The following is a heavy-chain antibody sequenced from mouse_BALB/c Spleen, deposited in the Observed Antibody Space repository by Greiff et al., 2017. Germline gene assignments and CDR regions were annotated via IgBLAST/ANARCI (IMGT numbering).Heavy chain of an antibody. V-gene: IGHV5-4*02. CDR3: ARTTIGSYWYFDV. D-gene: IGHD2-14*01. CDR2: ISDGGSYT. CDR1: GFTFSDYY. Sequence: DVQLVESGGGLVKPGGSLKLSCAASGFTFSDYYMYWVRQTPEKRLEWVATISDGGSYTYYPDSVKGRFTISRDNAKNNLYLQMSSLKSEDTAMYYCARTTIGSYWYFDVWGAGTTVTVSS. J-gene: IGHJ1*01.